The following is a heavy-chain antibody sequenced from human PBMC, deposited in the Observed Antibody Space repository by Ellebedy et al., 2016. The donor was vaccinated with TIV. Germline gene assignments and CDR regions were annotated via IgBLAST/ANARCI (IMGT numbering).Heavy chain of an antibody. D-gene: IGHD3/OR15-3a*01. CDR2: IYDSGKT. V-gene: IGHV4-59*01. CDR1: GGSITTYY. J-gene: IGHJ5*02. CDR3: ARALRGGLVNQNWFDP. Sequence: MPGGSLRLSCTVSGGSITTYYWSWIRQPPGKGLEWIGYIYDSGKTNYNPSLRSRVTILLETSTNQFYLNLTSVTATDTAVYYCARALRGGLVNQNWFDPWGQGTLVTVSS.